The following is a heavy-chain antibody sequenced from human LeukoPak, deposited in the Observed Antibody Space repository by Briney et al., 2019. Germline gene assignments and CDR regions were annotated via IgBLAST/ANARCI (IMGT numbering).Heavy chain of an antibody. CDR1: GFTFTGYY. V-gene: IGHV1-2*02. J-gene: IGHJ3*02. CDR3: ARAGSSGQDWYAFDI. CDR2: MYFNSGAT. D-gene: IGHD5-12*01. Sequence: ASVRVSCKTSGFTFTGYYVQWVRQAPGQGPEWVGWMYFNSGATRFAPKFQGRVTMTRDTSISTAYMEFSSLRSDDTAMYYCARAGSSGQDWYAFDIWGQGIMLTVSS.